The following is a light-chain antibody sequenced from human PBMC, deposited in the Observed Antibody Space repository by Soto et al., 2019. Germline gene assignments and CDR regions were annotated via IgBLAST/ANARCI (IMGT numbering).Light chain of an antibody. Sequence: DIQMTQSSSTLSGSVGERATITCRASQTNSSWLAWYQQKPGKAPKLLIYKASTLKSGVPSRFSGSGSGTEFTLTISSLQPDEFATYYCQNYNSYSEAVGQGTKVDIK. CDR3: QNYNSYSEA. CDR2: KAS. J-gene: IGKJ1*01. CDR1: QTNSSW. V-gene: IGKV1-5*03.